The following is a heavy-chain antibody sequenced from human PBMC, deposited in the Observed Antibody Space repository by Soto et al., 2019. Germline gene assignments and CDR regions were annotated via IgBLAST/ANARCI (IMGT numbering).Heavy chain of an antibody. D-gene: IGHD3-10*01. CDR3: ARIIMNYYRLDY. CDR2: IYYSGST. Sequence: SETLSLTCTVSGASINSGDYYWSWIRQPPGKGLEWIGHIYYSGSTYYNPSLKSRAGISVDSSKSQVSLKLTSVTAADAAVYFWARIIMNYYRLDYWGQGPLVTVSS. CDR1: GASINSGDYY. V-gene: IGHV4-30-4*01. J-gene: IGHJ4*02.